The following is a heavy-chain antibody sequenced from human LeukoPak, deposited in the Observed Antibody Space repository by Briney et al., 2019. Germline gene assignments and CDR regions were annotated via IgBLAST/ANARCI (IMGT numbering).Heavy chain of an antibody. Sequence: ASVKVSCKASGYTFTSYYMHWVRQAPGQGLAWMGLINPSGGSTSYAQKFQGRVTMTRDTSTSTVYMELSSLRSEDTAVYYCASSRFLEWLLYRLFFDYWGQGTLVTVSS. CDR2: INPSGGST. V-gene: IGHV1-46*01. CDR1: GYTFTSYY. D-gene: IGHD3-3*01. J-gene: IGHJ4*02. CDR3: ASSRFLEWLLYRLFFDY.